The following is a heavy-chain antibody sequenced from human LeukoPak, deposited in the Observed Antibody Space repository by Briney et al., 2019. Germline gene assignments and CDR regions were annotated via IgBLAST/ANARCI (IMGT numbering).Heavy chain of an antibody. J-gene: IGHJ4*02. Sequence: PGGSLRLSCSASGFPFSSYAMHWVRQAPGKGLEYVSAISDSGGSTYYADSVKGRFTISRDNSKNTLYLQMTSLRADDTAVYYCARDRVLHYFDYWGQGALVTVSS. CDR1: GFPFSSYA. CDR3: ARDRVLHYFDY. D-gene: IGHD3-16*01. V-gene: IGHV3-64*04. CDR2: ISDSGGST.